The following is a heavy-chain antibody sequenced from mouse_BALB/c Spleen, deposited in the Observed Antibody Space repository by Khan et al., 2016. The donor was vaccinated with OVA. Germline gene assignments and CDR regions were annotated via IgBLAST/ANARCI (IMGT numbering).Heavy chain of an antibody. CDR2: ITPYNDST. CDR1: GYTFTSYI. J-gene: IGHJ3*01. Sequence: IQLVQSGPELVKPGASVKLSCKASGYTFTSYIIHWVKQKPGQGLEWIGYITPYNDSTKYNEKFTGKATLTSDKSSSTAYMQLSCLPSEDSAVSDCTSDYGSSFGFAYWGQGTLVTVSA. CDR3: TSDYGSSFGFAY. V-gene: IGHV1S136*01. D-gene: IGHD1-1*01.